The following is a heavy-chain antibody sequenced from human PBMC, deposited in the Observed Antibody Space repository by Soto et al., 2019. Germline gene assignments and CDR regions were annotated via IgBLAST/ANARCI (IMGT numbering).Heavy chain of an antibody. Sequence: EVQLVESGGGLIQPGGSLRLSCAASGFTVSSTYMSWVRQAPGKGLEWVSVIHTGGSAYYAGSVEGRFTLSRDNVKNTLYLQMNSLRVDDTAVYYCARLALGPWGQGALVTVSS. CDR2: IHTGGSA. CDR1: GFTVSSTY. D-gene: IGHD3-16*01. J-gene: IGHJ5*02. V-gene: IGHV3-53*01. CDR3: ARLALGP.